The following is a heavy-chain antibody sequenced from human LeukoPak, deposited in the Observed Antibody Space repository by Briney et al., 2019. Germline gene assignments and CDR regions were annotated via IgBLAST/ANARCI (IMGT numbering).Heavy chain of an antibody. Sequence: GGSLRLSCAASGLTFSGYDMHWVRQAPGKGPEWVAVMSYGGQNERYADSVKGRFTVSRDNSKNTLYLQMSSLRVEDTAVYYCARSHPRTSVFDFGGQGTMVTLSS. CDR1: GLTFSGYD. CDR2: MSYGGQNE. V-gene: IGHV3-30*03. D-gene: IGHD5/OR15-5a*01. CDR3: ARSHPRTSVFDF. J-gene: IGHJ3*01.